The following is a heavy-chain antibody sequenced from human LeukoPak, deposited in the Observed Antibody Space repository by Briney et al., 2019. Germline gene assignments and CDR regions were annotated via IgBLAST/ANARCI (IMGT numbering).Heavy chain of an antibody. D-gene: IGHD3-10*01. J-gene: IGHJ6*02. CDR1: GYTFTSYG. CDR2: ISAYNGNT. CDR3: ARDPPHYGSGTYYYYYGMDV. V-gene: IGHV1-18*01. Sequence: EASVKVSCKASGYTFTSYGISWVRQAPGQGLEWMGWISAYNGNTNYAQKLQGRVTMTTDTSTSTAYMELRSLRSDDTAEYYCARDPPHYGSGTYYYYYGMDVWGQGTTVTVSS.